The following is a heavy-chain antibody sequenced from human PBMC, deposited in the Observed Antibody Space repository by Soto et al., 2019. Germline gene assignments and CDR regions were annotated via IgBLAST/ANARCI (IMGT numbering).Heavy chain of an antibody. J-gene: IGHJ3*02. CDR2: ISYDGSNK. CDR1: GFTFSSYA. Sequence: QVQLVESGGGVVQPGRSLRLSCAASGFTFSSYAMHWVRQAPGKGLEWVAVISYDGSNKYYADSVKGRFTISRDNSKNTLYLQMNSLRAEDTAVYYCAREGRAATNDAFDIWGQGTMVTVSS. CDR3: AREGRAATNDAFDI. V-gene: IGHV3-30-3*01. D-gene: IGHD2-15*01.